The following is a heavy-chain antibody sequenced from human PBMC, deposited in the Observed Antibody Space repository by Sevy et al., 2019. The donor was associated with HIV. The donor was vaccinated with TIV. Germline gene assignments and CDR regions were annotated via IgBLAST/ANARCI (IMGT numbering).Heavy chain of an antibody. CDR2: IGYDGSNK. CDR3: ARGGLYGAKVGYYFDY. J-gene: IGHJ4*02. Sequence: GGSLRLSCAASGFTPSTYGMHWVRQAPGKGLEWVAVIGYDGSNKYYADSVKGRFTISRDNSKNTLYLQIKSLRAEDTAVYYCARGGLYGAKVGYYFDYWGQGTLVTVSS. V-gene: IGHV3-33*01. CDR1: GFTPSTYG. D-gene: IGHD4-17*01.